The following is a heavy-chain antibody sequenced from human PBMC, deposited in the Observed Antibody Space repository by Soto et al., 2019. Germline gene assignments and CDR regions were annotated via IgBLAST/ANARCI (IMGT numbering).Heavy chain of an antibody. V-gene: IGHV1-69*06. CDR1: GGTFSSYA. Sequence: QVQLVQSGAEVKKPGSSVKVSCKASGGTFSSYAISWVRQAPGQGLEWMGGIIPIFGTANYAQKFQGRVTITADKSTSKAYRERGSLRSEDTAVYYCARAGVGADIVAGFGWFDPWGQGTLVTVSS. CDR3: ARAGVGADIVAGFGWFDP. CDR2: IIPIFGTA. D-gene: IGHD5-12*01. J-gene: IGHJ5*02.